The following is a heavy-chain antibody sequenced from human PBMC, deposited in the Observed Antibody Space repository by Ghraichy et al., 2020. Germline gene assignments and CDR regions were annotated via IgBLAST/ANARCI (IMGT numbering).Heavy chain of an antibody. CDR3: ASNGARIYYHYVMDV. V-gene: IGHV3-53*01. D-gene: IGHD2-8*01. CDR1: GFTVSSNF. Sequence: GGSLRLSCAASGFTVSSNFMSWVRQAPGKGLEWVSIIYSGGSTYYADSVKGRFTISRDNSKNTLYLQMNSLRAEDTAVYYCASNGARIYYHYVMDVWGQGTTVTVSS. J-gene: IGHJ6*02. CDR2: IYSGGST.